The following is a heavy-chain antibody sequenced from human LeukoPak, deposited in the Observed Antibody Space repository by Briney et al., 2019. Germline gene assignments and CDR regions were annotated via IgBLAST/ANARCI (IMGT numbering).Heavy chain of an antibody. D-gene: IGHD5-12*01. CDR2: ISSSSSYI. CDR1: RFTFSSYS. J-gene: IGHJ4*02. CDR3: AKEGTGRKWLRLLHFFDY. Sequence: PGGSLRLSCAASRFTFSSYSMNWVRQAPGKGLEWVSSISSSSSYIYYADSVKGRFTISRDNSKNTLYLQMNSLRAEDTAVYYCAKEGTGRKWLRLLHFFDYWGQGTLVTVSS. V-gene: IGHV3-21*01.